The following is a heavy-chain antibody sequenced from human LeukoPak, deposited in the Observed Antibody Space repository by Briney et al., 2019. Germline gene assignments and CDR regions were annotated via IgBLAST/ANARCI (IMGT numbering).Heavy chain of an antibody. J-gene: IGHJ3*02. V-gene: IGHV1-18*01. D-gene: IGHD3-22*01. CDR2: TSAYNGNT. Sequence: ASVKVSCKASGYTFTSYGISWVRQAPGQGLEWMGWTSAYNGNTNYAQKLQGRVTMTTDTSTSTAYMELRSLRSDDTAVYYCARVLYYYDSSGYWVGAFDIWGQGTMVTVSS. CDR3: ARVLYYYDSSGYWVGAFDI. CDR1: GYTFTSYG.